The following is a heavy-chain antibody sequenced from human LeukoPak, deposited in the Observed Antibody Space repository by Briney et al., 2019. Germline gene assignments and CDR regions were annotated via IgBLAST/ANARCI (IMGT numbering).Heavy chain of an antibody. D-gene: IGHD3-10*01. V-gene: IGHV4-59*01. CDR1: GGSISNYY. CDR2: LYYSGST. Sequence: SETLSLTCIVSGGSISNYYWSWIRQPPGKGPEWIGYLYYSGSTNYNPSLKSRVTISGDTSKNQFSLKLTSVTAADTAVYYCARGLGSRYYFNSWGQGTLVTVSS. J-gene: IGHJ4*02. CDR3: ARGLGSRYYFNS.